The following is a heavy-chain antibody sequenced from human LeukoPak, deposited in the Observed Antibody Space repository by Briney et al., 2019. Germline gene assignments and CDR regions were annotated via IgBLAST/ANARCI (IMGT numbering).Heavy chain of an antibody. V-gene: IGHV3-23*01. Sequence: PGGSLRLSCAASGFTFSSYAMSWVRQPPGKGREWVSVVSEMGDRSYCGDCVKARFTISRDNSMSTLYVHMNSLRADQTAIYYCARDPLGYCSGGSCSTRFDYWRQGTLVTVSS. CDR3: ARDPLGYCSGGSCSTRFDY. J-gene: IGHJ4*02. D-gene: IGHD2-15*01. CDR2: VSEMGDRS. CDR1: GFTFSSYA.